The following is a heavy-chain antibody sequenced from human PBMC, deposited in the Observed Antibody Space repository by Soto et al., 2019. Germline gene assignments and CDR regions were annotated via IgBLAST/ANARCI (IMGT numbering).Heavy chain of an antibody. Sequence: QVQLQESGPGLVKPSQTLSLACAVYGDSISSGDHYWSWFRQPPGKGLEWIGYIHDSGTPYYNPSLKIRCTMSLDTCKKQLSINLISVTAPDTAVYFCARGVSGRYHGAFDTLSQGTMITVSS. CDR3: ARGVSGRYHGAFDT. V-gene: IGHV4-30-4*01. J-gene: IGHJ3*02. CDR2: IHDSGTP. CDR1: GDSISSGDHY. D-gene: IGHD1-26*01.